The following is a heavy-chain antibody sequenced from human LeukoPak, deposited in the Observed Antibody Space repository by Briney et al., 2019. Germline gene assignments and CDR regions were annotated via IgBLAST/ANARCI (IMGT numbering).Heavy chain of an antibody. J-gene: IGHJ6*02. Sequence: GGSLRLSCVASGFTFTNAWMTWVRQAPGKGLEWVGRIKSKTDGGTTGYAAPVKGRFTISRDDSKNTLYLQMNSLKTEDTAVYYCTRGNGDYGIYYYYGMDVWGQGTTVTVSS. V-gene: IGHV3-15*01. CDR1: GFTFTNAW. CDR3: TRGNGDYGIYYYYGMDV. D-gene: IGHD4-17*01. CDR2: IKSKTDGGTT.